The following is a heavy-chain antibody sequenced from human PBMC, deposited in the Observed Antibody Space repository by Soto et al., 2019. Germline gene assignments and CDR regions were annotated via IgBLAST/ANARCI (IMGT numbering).Heavy chain of an antibody. Sequence: SGGSLRLSCAASGFTFSDYYMSWIRQAPGKGLEWVSYISSSSSYTNYADSVKGRFTISRDNAKNSLYLQMNSLRAEDTAVYYCARVGTVTTLLGYWGQGTLVTVSS. CDR3: ARVGTVTTLLGY. CDR1: GFTFSDYY. D-gene: IGHD4-17*01. V-gene: IGHV3-11*06. CDR2: ISSSSSYT. J-gene: IGHJ4*02.